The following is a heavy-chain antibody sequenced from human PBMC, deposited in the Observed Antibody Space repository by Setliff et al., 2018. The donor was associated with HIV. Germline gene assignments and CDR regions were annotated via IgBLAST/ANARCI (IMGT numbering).Heavy chain of an antibody. V-gene: IGHV4-39*07. J-gene: IGHJ4*02. D-gene: IGHD3-10*01. Sequence: ETLSLTCTVSGGSISSNNYYWGWIRQPPGKGLEWIGSIYYSGSTYYNPSLKSRVTISADTSKNQFSLNLSSVTAAETAVYYCARVGYHGSGRYSFDYWGQGTLVTVSS. CDR1: GGSISSNNYY. CDR2: IYYSGST. CDR3: ARVGYHGSGRYSFDY.